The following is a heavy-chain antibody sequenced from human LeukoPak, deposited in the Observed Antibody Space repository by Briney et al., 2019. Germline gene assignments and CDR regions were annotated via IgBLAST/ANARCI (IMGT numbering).Heavy chain of an antibody. CDR1: GFTFSSYG. CDR2: ISYDGSNK. Sequence: GRSLRLSCAASGFTFSSYGMHWVRQAPGKGLEWVAVISYDGSNKYYADSVKGRFTISRDNSKNTPYLQMNSLRAEDTAVYYCAKDIDRANYWGQGTLVTVSS. V-gene: IGHV3-30*18. CDR3: AKDIDRANY. D-gene: IGHD3-16*02. J-gene: IGHJ4*02.